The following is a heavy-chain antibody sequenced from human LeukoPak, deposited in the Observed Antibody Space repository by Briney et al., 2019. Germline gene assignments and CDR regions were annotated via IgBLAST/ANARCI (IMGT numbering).Heavy chain of an antibody. CDR1: GFTFSNYW. CDR2: IFNDVSTT. J-gene: IGHJ4*02. Sequence: GGSLRLSCAASGFTFSNYWMHWVRQAPGEGLVWVSRIFNDVSTTTYADSVKGRFTISRDNAKNTLYLQMDSLRAEDTAVYYCARSDYFDYWGQGTLVTVSS. CDR3: ARSDYFDY. V-gene: IGHV3-74*01.